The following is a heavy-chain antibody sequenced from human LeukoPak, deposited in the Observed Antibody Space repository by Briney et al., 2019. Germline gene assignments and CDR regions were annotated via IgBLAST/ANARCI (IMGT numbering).Heavy chain of an antibody. V-gene: IGHV4-61*02. Sequence: SETLSLTCTVSGGSISSGSYYWSWIRQPAGKVLEWIGRIYTSGSTNYNPSLKSRVTISVDTSKNQFSLKLSSVTAADTAVYYCAREIAAAGTVGYDYWGQGTLVTVSS. J-gene: IGHJ4*02. D-gene: IGHD6-13*01. CDR3: AREIAAAGTVGYDY. CDR1: GGSISSGSYY. CDR2: IYTSGST.